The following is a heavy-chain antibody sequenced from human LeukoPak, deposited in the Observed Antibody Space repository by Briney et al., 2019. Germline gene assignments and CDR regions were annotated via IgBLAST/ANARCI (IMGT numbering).Heavy chain of an antibody. Sequence: PSETPSLTCTVSGGSVSRGGYYWNWIRQHPGKGLEWIGFTSYSEGTYYNPSLMSRITISVDRSQNQFSLKMRDVTAADTAVYFCATADWESFYFDSWGQGALVAVSS. J-gene: IGHJ4*02. V-gene: IGHV4-31*03. D-gene: IGHD1-26*01. CDR2: TSYSEGT. CDR1: GGSVSRGGYY. CDR3: ATADWESFYFDS.